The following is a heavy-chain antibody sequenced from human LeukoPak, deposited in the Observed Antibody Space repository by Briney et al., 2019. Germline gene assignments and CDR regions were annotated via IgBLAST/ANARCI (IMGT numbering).Heavy chain of an antibody. J-gene: IGHJ4*02. Sequence: GGSLRLSCAASGFTFSSYAMSWVRQAPGKGLEWVSTISGSGGDTFYADSVKGRFTISRDNSKNTLYLQMNSLRAEDTAVYYCAKAEYSNYPPAYWGQGTLVTVSS. CDR1: GFTFSSYA. V-gene: IGHV3-23*01. CDR2: ISGSGGDT. CDR3: AKAEYSNYPPAY. D-gene: IGHD4-11*01.